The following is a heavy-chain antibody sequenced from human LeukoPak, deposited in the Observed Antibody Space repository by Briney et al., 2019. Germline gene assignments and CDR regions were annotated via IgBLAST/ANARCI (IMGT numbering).Heavy chain of an antibody. CDR2: IYYSGST. Sequence: PSETLSLTCTVSGGSISSSSYYWGWIRQPPGKGLEWIGSIYYSGSTYYNPSLKSRVTISVDTSKNQFSLKLSSVTAADTAVYYCARHPKGYYYYYGMDVWGQGTTVTVSS. V-gene: IGHV4-39*01. CDR1: GGSISSSSYY. CDR3: ARHPKGYYYYYGMDV. J-gene: IGHJ6*02.